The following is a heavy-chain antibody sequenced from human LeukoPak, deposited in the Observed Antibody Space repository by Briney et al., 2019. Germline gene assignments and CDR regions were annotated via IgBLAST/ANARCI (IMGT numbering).Heavy chain of an antibody. J-gene: IGHJ4*02. CDR1: GGTFSSYA. Sequence: GASVTVSCKASGGTFSSYAMSWVRQAPGQGLEWMGGIIPIFGTANYAQKFQGRVTITADKSTSTAYMELSSLRSEDTAVYYCAFYEDTMVRGVIAIDYWGQGTLVTVSS. CDR2: IIPIFGTA. D-gene: IGHD3-10*01. V-gene: IGHV1-69*06. CDR3: AFYEDTMVRGVIAIDY.